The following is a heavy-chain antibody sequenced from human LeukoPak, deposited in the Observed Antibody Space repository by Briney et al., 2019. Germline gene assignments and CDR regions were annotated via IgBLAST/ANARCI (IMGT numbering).Heavy chain of an antibody. CDR1: GDSVSSNSAA. V-gene: IGHV6-1*01. D-gene: IGHD3-22*01. CDR2: TYYRSKWYN. J-gene: IGHJ5*02. CDR3: ARGPRLLLGLVVLGCRAYDP. Sequence: SQTLSLTCAISGDSVSSNSAAWNWIRQSPSRGLEWLGRTYYRSKWYNDYAVSVKSRITINPDTSKNQFSLQLNSVTAADTAVYYCARGPRLLLGLVVLGCRAYDPWGQGTLVTVSS.